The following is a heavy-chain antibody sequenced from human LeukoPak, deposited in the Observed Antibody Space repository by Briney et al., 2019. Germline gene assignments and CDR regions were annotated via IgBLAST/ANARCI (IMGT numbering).Heavy chain of an antibody. D-gene: IGHD1-20*01. V-gene: IGHV7-4-1*02. CDR3: ARERPHGITGTYFDY. Sequence: ASVKVSCKASGYTFTGYYMHWVRQAPGQGLEWMGWINTNTGNPTYAQDFTGRFVFSLDTSVSTAYLQITSLKAEDTAVYYCARERPHGITGTYFDYWGQGTLVTVSS. J-gene: IGHJ4*02. CDR2: INTNTGNP. CDR1: GYTFTGYY.